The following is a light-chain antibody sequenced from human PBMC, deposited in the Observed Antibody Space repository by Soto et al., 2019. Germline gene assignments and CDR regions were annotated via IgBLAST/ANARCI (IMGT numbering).Light chain of an antibody. CDR3: QQYNDWPPIT. J-gene: IGKJ5*01. CDR1: QSVRNN. V-gene: IGKV3-15*01. CDR2: YAS. Sequence: EIMMTQSPATLSVSPGESATLSCSASQSVRNNLAWYQHKPGQAPRLLIYYASTRATGIPARFSGSGSGTEFTLTISNLQSEDFALYDGQQYNDWPPITFGQGTRLEIK.